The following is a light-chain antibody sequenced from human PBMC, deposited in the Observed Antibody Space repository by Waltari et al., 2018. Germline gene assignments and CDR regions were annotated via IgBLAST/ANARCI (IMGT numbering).Light chain of an antibody. CDR1: KSNVGGYNL. CDR2: EGN. Sequence: QSALTQPASVSGSPGQSITISCPGFKSNVGGYNLVSWYQKHPGKAPKLLIYEGNRRPSGVSNRFSGSKSDNTVSLTLSGLQAEDEADYYCCSNVGSSVFFGGGTKLTVL. CDR3: CSNVGSSVF. J-gene: IGLJ2*01. V-gene: IGLV2-23*03.